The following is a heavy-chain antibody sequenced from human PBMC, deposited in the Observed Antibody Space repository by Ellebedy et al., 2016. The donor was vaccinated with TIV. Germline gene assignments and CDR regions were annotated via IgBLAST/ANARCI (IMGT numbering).Heavy chain of an antibody. J-gene: IGHJ4*02. CDR1: GYTFNTYG. D-gene: IGHD6-13*01. CDR3: ARDEGRTGRVAAVPTNPHAY. Sequence: AASVKVSCKASGYTFNTYGISWVRQAPGQGLEWMGWISAHNAKTNYAQKVQGRVTMTTVTSTSTAYMELTSLGSDDTAVYYCARDEGRTGRVAAVPTNPHAYWGQGTLVTVSS. V-gene: IGHV1-18*01. CDR2: ISAHNAKT.